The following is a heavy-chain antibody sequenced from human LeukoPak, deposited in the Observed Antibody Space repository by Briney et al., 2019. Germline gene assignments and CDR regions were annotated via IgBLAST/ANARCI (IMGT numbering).Heavy chain of an antibody. Sequence: GGSLRLSCAASGFTFSSYTMNWIRQAPGKGLEWISFINTKSKAIYYADSVKGRFAISRDNARNLLHLQMNSLRAEDTALYFCVRDQDWAFDYWGKGTLVTVSS. CDR1: GFTFSSYT. CDR2: INTKSKAI. V-gene: IGHV3-48*01. J-gene: IGHJ4*02. CDR3: VRDQDWAFDY. D-gene: IGHD3-9*01.